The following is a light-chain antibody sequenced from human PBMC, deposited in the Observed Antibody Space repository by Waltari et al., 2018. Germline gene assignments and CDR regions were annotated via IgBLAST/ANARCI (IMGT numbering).Light chain of an antibody. Sequence: DIQMTQSPSPVSASVGDRVTITCRDSQSISRWLAWYQQKPGKAPKLLIHKASSLQSGVPSRFSGSGSGTEFTLNITSLQPDDFATYYCQHYNSFSALFTFGPGTQVDIK. CDR1: QSISRW. V-gene: IGKV1-5*03. J-gene: IGKJ3*01. CDR2: KAS. CDR3: QHYNSFSALFT.